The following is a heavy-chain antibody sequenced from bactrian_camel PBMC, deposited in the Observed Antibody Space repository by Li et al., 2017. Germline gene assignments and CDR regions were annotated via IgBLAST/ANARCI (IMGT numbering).Heavy chain of an antibody. Sequence: HVQLVESGGGSVQSGGSLRLSCSVSIHTYTSNCLGWFRQAAGKEREVVAGIYTGNGNAYYGDSVKGRFTISQDDTENTVYLQMDNLKPDDTAMYYCALRGVNAAGYCYGEFAYWEQGTQVTVS. CDR2: IYTGNGNA. CDR1: IHTYTSNC. V-gene: IGHV3-2*01. D-gene: IGHD1*01. J-gene: IGHJ4*01.